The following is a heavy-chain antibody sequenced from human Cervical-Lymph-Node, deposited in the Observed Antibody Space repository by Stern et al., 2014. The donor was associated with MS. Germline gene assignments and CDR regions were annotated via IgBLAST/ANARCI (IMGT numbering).Heavy chain of an antibody. V-gene: IGHV3-74*01. J-gene: IGHJ6*02. CDR3: VRGALKTTIGYQNKGLDV. CDR2: IKDDGCSP. D-gene: IGHD5-12*01. CDR1: GFSFSRQW. Sequence: EVQLVESGGGLVQPGGSLRLSCAASGFSFSRQWMHWVRQAPGKGLVWVSRIKDDGCSPDYADPVKGRFTISRDNAKKTLFLQMNSLTVEDTAVDYSVRGALKTTIGYQNKGLDVWGQGTTVTGSS.